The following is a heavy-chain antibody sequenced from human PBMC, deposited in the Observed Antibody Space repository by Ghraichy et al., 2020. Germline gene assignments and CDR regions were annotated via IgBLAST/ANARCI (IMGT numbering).Heavy chain of an antibody. CDR1: GYTFTSYG. J-gene: IGHJ3*02. Sequence: ASGKVSCKASGYTFTSYGISWVRQAPGQGLEWMGWISAYNGNTNYAQKLQGRVTMTTDTSTSTAYMELRSLRSDDTAVYYCARGSRSDFWSGYYWPPLTDAFDIWGQGTMVTVSS. D-gene: IGHD3-3*01. CDR2: ISAYNGNT. V-gene: IGHV1-18*01. CDR3: ARGSRSDFWSGYYWPPLTDAFDI.